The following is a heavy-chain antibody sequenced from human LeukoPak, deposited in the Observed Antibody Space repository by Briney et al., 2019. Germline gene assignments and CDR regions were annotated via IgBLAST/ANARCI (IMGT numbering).Heavy chain of an antibody. CDR3: ARSGGYYDSSGSPLGYFHH. D-gene: IGHD3-22*01. V-gene: IGHV4-59*08. J-gene: IGHJ1*01. Sequence: SETLSLTCTVSGGSISSYYWSWIRQPPGKGLEWIGYIYYSGSTNYNPSLKSRVTISVDTSKNQFSLKLSSVTAADTAVYYCARSGGYYDSSGSPLGYFHHWGQGTLVSVPS. CDR2: IYYSGST. CDR1: GGSISSYY.